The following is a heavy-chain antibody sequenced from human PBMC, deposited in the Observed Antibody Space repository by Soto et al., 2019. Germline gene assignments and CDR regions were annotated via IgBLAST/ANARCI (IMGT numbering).Heavy chain of an antibody. CDR2: ISAGGYNT. CDR1: GFTFRTHG. Sequence: DVQLLESGGGLVQPGGSLRLSYAASGFTFRTHGMSWVRQAPGKGLEWVSSISAGGYNTYYADSVKGRITISRDNSKNTVYMQMKSLGAEDTAVYYCAKGTEYCGGDCNYLFDYWGQGTQVTVSS. J-gene: IGHJ4*02. V-gene: IGHV3-23*01. CDR3: AKGTEYCGGDCNYLFDY. D-gene: IGHD2-21*02.